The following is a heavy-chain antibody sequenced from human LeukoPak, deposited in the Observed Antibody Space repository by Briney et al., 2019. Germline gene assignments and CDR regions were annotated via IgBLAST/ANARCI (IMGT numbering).Heavy chain of an antibody. CDR1: GFSFSSYS. CDR3: ARDSEWEHRTGFDY. Sequence: PGGSLSLSCAASGFSFSSYSMHCVRQAPGKGLEWVAVIPYDGSNKYYADSVKGRFTISRDNSKNTLYLQMNSLRAEDTAVYYCARDSEWEHRTGFDYWGQGTLVTVSS. V-gene: IGHV3-30*04. CDR2: IPYDGSNK. J-gene: IGHJ4*02. D-gene: IGHD1-26*01.